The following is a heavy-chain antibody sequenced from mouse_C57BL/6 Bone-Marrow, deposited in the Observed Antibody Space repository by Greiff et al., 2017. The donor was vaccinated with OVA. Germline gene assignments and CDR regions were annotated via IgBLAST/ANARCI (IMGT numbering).Heavy chain of an antibody. V-gene: IGHV10-1*01. Sequence: EVNVVESGGGLVQPKGSLKLSCAASGFSFNTYAMNWVRQAPGKGLEWVARIRSKSNNYATYYADSVKDRFTISRDDSESMLYLQMNNLKTEDTAMYYCVRQDGYYGFAYWGQGTLVTVSA. J-gene: IGHJ3*01. CDR1: GFSFNTYA. D-gene: IGHD2-3*01. CDR2: IRSKSNNYAT. CDR3: VRQDGYYGFAY.